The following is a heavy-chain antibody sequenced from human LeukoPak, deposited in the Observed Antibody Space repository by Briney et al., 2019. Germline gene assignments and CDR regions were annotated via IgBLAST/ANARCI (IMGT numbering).Heavy chain of an antibody. D-gene: IGHD3-3*01. CDR2: ISSYNGNT. V-gene: IGHV1-18*01. Sequence: ASVKVSCKASGYTFTSYGISWLRQAPGQRLGWMGWISSYNGNTNYAQKLQGRVTMTTDTSTSTAYMELRSLRSDDTAVYYCARGLLRFLEWLPDGFDYWGQGTLITVSS. CDR3: ARGLLRFLEWLPDGFDY. CDR1: GYTFTSYG. J-gene: IGHJ4*02.